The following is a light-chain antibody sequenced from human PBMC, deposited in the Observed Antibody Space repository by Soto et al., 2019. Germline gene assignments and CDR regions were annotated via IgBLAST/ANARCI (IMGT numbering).Light chain of an antibody. CDR1: QNINNW. CDR2: DAS. CDR3: QHYDCN. V-gene: IGKV1-5*01. J-gene: IGKJ3*01. Sequence: DIQLTKSPSTLSASVGDRVTLTCRASQNINNWLAWYQQKPGKAPKVLIYDASSLESGVPSRFSGSGSGTEFALTISSPHPDDFSTYYCQHYDCNFGPGTKVDIK.